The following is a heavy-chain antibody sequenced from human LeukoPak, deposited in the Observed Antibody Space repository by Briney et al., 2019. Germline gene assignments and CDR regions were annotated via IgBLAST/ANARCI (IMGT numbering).Heavy chain of an antibody. CDR1: GFTVSSNY. CDR3: ARDVYYYYGMDV. V-gene: IGHV3-66*01. CDR2: IYSGGST. Sequence: TGGSLRLSCAASGFTVSSNYMSWVRQAPGKGLEWVSVIYSGGSTYYADSVKGRFTISGDNSKNTLYLQMNSLRAEDTAVYYCARDVYYYYGMDVWGQGTTVTVSS. J-gene: IGHJ6*02.